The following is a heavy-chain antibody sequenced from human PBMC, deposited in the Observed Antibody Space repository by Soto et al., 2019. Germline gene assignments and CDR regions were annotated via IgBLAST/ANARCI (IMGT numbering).Heavy chain of an antibody. D-gene: IGHD6-13*01. Sequence: QVQLVQSGAEVKKPGASVKVTCKTSGYTFTGNYIHWVRQAPGPGLEWMGWISPNKGDTKYAQKFQGRVTMTRDTSIGTAYMELSRLRSDDTDVYYCARAGIAAFGIGEYAMDVWGQGTTVTVSS. CDR1: GYTFTGNY. CDR3: ARAGIAAFGIGEYAMDV. V-gene: IGHV1-2*02. CDR2: ISPNKGDT. J-gene: IGHJ6*02.